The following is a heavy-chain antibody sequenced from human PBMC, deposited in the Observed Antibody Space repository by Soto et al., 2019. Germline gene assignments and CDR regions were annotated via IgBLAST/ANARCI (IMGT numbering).Heavy chain of an antibody. CDR2: IYHSGST. J-gene: IGHJ6*02. CDR1: GGSISSSNW. CDR3: ARAVAGSHYYYYGMDV. V-gene: IGHV4-4*02. D-gene: IGHD6-19*01. Sequence: PSETLSLTCAVSGGSISSSNWWTWVRQPPGKGLEWIGEIYHSGSTNYNPSLKSRVTISVDTSKNQFSLKLSSVTAADTAVYYCARAVAGSHYYYYGMDVWGQGTTVTVS.